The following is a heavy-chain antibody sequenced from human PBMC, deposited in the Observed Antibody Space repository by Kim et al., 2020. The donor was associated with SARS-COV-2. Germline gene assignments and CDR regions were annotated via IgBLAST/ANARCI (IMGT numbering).Heavy chain of an antibody. D-gene: IGHD6-19*01. V-gene: IGHV4-38-2*02. CDR3: AREERWLNY. CDR1: GYSISSGYY. Sequence: SETLSLTCTVSGYSISSGYYWGWIRQPPGKGLEWIGSIYHSGSTYYNPSLKSRVTISVDTSKNQFSLKLSSVTAADTAVYYCAREERWLNYWGQGTLVTV. J-gene: IGHJ4*02. CDR2: IYHSGST.